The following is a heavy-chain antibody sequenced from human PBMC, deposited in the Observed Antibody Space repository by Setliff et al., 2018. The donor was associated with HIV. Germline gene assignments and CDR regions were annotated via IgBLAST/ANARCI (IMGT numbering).Heavy chain of an antibody. CDR1: GASILSSGGHF. J-gene: IGHJ4*02. CDR3: ARGGGITWRSYSFDY. V-gene: IGHV4-39*07. Sequence: SETLSLTCTVSGASILSSGGHFWGWIRQPPGRGLEWIGSAYFLGNMYLNPSLKSRVTMSVDTSKKQFSLKLTSVTAADTAVYYCARGGGITWRSYSFDYWGQGTLVTVSS. CDR2: AYFLGNM. D-gene: IGHD3-10*01.